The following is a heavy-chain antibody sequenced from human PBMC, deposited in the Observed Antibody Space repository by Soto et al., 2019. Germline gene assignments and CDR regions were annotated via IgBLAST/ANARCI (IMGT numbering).Heavy chain of an antibody. D-gene: IGHD3-3*01. CDR3: ARALIRFLDWIPENYYYGMDV. Sequence: GASVKVSCKPSAHTFSAYYIHWVRQAPGQGLEWMGWINPNSGGTTYAQKFQGRVTMTRDTSSRTVYMELSRLTSDDTAVYYCARALIRFLDWIPENYYYGMDVWGQGTTVTVSS. J-gene: IGHJ6*02. V-gene: IGHV1-2*02. CDR1: AHTFSAYY. CDR2: INPNSGGT.